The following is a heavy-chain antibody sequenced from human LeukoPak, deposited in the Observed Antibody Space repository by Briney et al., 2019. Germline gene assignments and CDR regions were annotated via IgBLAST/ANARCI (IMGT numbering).Heavy chain of an antibody. CDR1: GYSFTSYW. V-gene: IGHV5-51*01. J-gene: IGHJ4*02. CDR2: IYPGDSDT. CDR3: ARLANRATAYSDY. D-gene: IGHD3-9*01. Sequence: GESLRISCKGSGYSFTSYWIGWVRQMPGKGLEWMGIIYPGDSDTRYSPSFQGQVTISADKSISTAYLQWSSLKASDTAIYYCARLANRATAYSDYWGQGTLVTVSS.